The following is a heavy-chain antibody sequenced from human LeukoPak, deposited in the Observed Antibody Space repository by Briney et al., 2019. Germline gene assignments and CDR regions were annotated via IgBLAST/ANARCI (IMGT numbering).Heavy chain of an antibody. Sequence: GGSLRLSCAASGFTVSAYAMSWVRQAPGKGPEWVSLIYSDGATRYADSVQGLFTISRDNSKNTLYLQMNNLRVEDTAVYYCVRDRAEGRAWVEFDPWGQGILVTVSS. J-gene: IGHJ5*02. CDR2: IYSDGAT. CDR3: VRDRAEGRAWVEFDP. V-gene: IGHV3-66*02. CDR1: GFTVSAYA.